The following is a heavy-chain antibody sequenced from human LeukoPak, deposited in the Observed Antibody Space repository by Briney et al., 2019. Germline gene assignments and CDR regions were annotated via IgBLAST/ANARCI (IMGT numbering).Heavy chain of an antibody. CDR3: ARGYSGYFYY. CDR1: GFTFSSYW. J-gene: IGHJ4*02. Sequence: PGGSLTLSCAASGFTFSSYWMQWVRQAPGKGLVWVSRIDGDGSSTNYADSVKRRFTISRGNAKHTLYLQMTSLRAEDTAVYYCARGYSGYFYYWGQGTLVTVSS. CDR2: IDGDGSST. V-gene: IGHV3-74*01. D-gene: IGHD5-12*01.